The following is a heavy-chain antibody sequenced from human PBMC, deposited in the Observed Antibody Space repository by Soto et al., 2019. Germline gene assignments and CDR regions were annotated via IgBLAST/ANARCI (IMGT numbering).Heavy chain of an antibody. CDR3: AKSAPSWSYYTYYFDY. Sequence: EVQLLESGGGLVQPGGSLRLSCAASGFTFSSYAMSWVRQAPGKGLEWVSAISGSGGSTYYADSVKGRFTISRDNSKNTLYLQMNSLRAEDTAVYYCAKSAPSWSYYTYYFDYWGQGTLVTVSS. D-gene: IGHD3-10*01. CDR1: GFTFSSYA. CDR2: ISGSGGST. V-gene: IGHV3-23*01. J-gene: IGHJ4*02.